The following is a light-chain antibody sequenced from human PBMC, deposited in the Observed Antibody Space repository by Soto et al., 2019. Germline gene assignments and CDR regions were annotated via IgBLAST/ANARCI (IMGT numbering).Light chain of an antibody. V-gene: IGKV1-33*01. J-gene: IGKJ5*01. Sequence: IGMNKTPSSLSDSVGDRVTITCQASQNINNYLNGYQQKPGRAPKPLIYDASNLEAGVPSRFRGSGSGTDFTFTISRPHPQDIATDYCQQYENLPTFGQGTRLEIK. CDR3: QQYENLPT. CDR2: DAS. CDR1: QNINNY.